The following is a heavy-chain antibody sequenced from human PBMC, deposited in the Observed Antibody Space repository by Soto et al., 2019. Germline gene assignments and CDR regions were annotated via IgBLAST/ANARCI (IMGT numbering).Heavy chain of an antibody. V-gene: IGHV1-46*01. J-gene: IGHJ6*03. CDR1: GYTFTSYY. CDR2: INPSGGST. D-gene: IGHD2-2*01. Sequence: EASVKVSCKASGYTFTSYYMHWVRQAPGQGLEWMGMINPSGGSTSYAQKFQGRVTITRDTSASTAYMELSSLRSEDTAVYYCASSPEYCSSTSCPFMDVWGKGTTVTVSS. CDR3: ASSPEYCSSTSCPFMDV.